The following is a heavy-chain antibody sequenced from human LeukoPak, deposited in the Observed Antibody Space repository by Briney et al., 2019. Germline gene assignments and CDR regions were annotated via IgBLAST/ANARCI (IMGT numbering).Heavy chain of an antibody. CDR1: GFTVSSNY. D-gene: IGHD6-13*01. CDR2: ISSSGSTI. V-gene: IGHV3-11*01. J-gene: IGHJ2*01. CDR3: AKGSSTYSITSYWYFDL. Sequence: GGSLRLSCAASGFTVSSNYMSWVRQAPGKGLEWVSYISSSGSTIYYADSVKGRSTISRDNSKNTLYLQMNSLRAEDTAVYYCAKGSSTYSITSYWYFDLWGRGTLVTVSS.